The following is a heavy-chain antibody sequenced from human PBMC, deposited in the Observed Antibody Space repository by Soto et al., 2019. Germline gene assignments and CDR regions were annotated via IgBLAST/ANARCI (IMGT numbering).Heavy chain of an antibody. V-gene: IGHV4-34*01. Sequence: SETLSLTCAVYGGSFSGYYWSWIRQPPGKGLEWIGEINHSGSTNYNPSLKSRVTISVDTSKNQFSLKLSSVTAADTAVYYCARGSYCGGDCYREYFQHWGQGTLVTVSS. CDR3: ARGSYCGGDCYREYFQH. D-gene: IGHD2-21*02. J-gene: IGHJ1*01. CDR1: GGSFSGYY. CDR2: INHSGST.